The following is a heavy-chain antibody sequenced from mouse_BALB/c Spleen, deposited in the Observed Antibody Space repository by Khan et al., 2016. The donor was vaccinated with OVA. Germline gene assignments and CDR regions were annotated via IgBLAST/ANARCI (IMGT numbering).Heavy chain of an antibody. J-gene: IGHJ2*01. CDR1: GFSLTSNG. Sequence: VQLQESGPDLVAPSQSLSITCTVSGFSLTSNGVSWVRQPPGKSLEWLGVIWGDGSINYHSVLKSRLSISKDNSKSQVFLKLNSLQTDDTATYYCAKLRVVYFDYWGQGTTLTVSS. CDR3: AKLRVVYFDY. D-gene: IGHD1-3*01. V-gene: IGHV2-3*01. CDR2: IWGDGSI.